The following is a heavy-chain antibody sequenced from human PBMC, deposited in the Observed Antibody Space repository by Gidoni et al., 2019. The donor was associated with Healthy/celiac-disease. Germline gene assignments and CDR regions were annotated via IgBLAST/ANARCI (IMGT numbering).Heavy chain of an antibody. V-gene: IGHV3-23*01. D-gene: IGHD2-21*01. CDR2: ISGSGGST. Sequence: EVQLLESWGGLVQPGGYLRLSCAASGFTFSSSAMSWVRQAPGKGLGWVSAISGSGGSTYYADSVKGRFTISRDNSKNTLYLQMNSLRAEDTAVYYCAKDCGGDCYSYGMDVWGQGTTVTVSS. CDR1: GFTFSSSA. CDR3: AKDCGGDCYSYGMDV. J-gene: IGHJ6*02.